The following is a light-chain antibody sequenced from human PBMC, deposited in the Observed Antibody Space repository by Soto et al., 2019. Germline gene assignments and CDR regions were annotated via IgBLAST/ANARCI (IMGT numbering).Light chain of an antibody. CDR3: QQYNIWPRT. CDR1: QSISSW. V-gene: IGKV1-5*03. Sequence: DIQMTQSPSTLSASVGDRVTITCRASQSISSWLAWYQQKPGKAPKLLIYKASSLESGVPSRFSGSGSGTEFTLTISSLQPDDFATYYCQQYNIWPRTFGQGTKVDIK. J-gene: IGKJ1*01. CDR2: KAS.